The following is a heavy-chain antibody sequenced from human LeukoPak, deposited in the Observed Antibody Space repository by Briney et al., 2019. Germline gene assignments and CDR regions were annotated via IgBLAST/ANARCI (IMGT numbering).Heavy chain of an antibody. V-gene: IGHV3-30-3*01. J-gene: IGHJ3*02. Sequence: GSLRLSCVAPGFTFRSFNLHWGRQGPGKGLEWGAVISYDGSNKYYADSVKGRSTISRDNSKNTLYLQVNSLRPEDTAVYYCGRDTVGYGGAFDIWGQGTMVTVSS. D-gene: IGHD5-18*01. CDR3: GRDTVGYGGAFDI. CDR2: ISYDGSNK. CDR1: GFTFRSFN.